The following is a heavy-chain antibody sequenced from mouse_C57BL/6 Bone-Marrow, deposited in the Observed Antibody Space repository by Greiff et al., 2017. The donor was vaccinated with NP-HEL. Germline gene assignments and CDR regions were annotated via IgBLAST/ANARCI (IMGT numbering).Heavy chain of an antibody. CDR2: IYPGDGDT. CDR1: GYAFSSSW. Sequence: QVQLKESGPELVKPGASVKISCKASGYAFSSSWMNWVKQRPGKGLEWIGRIYPGDGDTNYNGKFKGKATLTADKSSSTAYMQLSSLTSEDSAVYFCASRIYYGNRHWYFDVWGTGTTVTVSS. V-gene: IGHV1-82*01. D-gene: IGHD2-1*01. J-gene: IGHJ1*03. CDR3: ASRIYYGNRHWYFDV.